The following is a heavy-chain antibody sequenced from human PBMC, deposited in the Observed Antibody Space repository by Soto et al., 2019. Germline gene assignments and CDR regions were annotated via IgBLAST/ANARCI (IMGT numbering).Heavy chain of an antibody. CDR2: IKSKSDGGTT. CDR1: GFAFSGAW. V-gene: IGHV3-15*01. D-gene: IGHD3-16*01. Sequence: LRLPCGASGFAFSGAWMSWVREAPGKGLDWVGRIKSKSDGGTTEYAAPVIGRFTIARDDSKNTLYLQRNSLKPEDTAVYYCTTDFWGKAGVGGSTAFSTPWVKGSPDPGS. J-gene: IGHJ5*02. CDR3: TTDFWGKAGVGGSTAFSTP.